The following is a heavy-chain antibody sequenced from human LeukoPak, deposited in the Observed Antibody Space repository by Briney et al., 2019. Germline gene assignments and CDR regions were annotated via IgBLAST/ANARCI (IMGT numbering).Heavy chain of an antibody. D-gene: IGHD3-22*01. J-gene: IGHJ4*02. Sequence: GASVKVSCKASGYTFTSYAMNWVRQAPGQGLEWMGWINTNTGNPTYAQGFTGRFVFSLDTSVSTAYLQISSLKAEDTAVYYCARVVATLKKYCYDSSGYYTFDYFDYWGQGTLVTVSS. CDR1: GYTFTSYA. CDR3: ARVVATLKKYCYDSSGYYTFDYFDY. V-gene: IGHV7-4-1*02. CDR2: INTNTGNP.